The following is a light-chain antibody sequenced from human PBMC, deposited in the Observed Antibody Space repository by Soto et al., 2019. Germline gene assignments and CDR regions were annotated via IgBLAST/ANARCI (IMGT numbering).Light chain of an antibody. J-gene: IGKJ4*01. V-gene: IGKV1-9*01. CDR3: LQLNRYPLT. CDR2: SAS. Sequence: DIQMTQSPSTLAGPVGDRVTITSIARQPISNYFAWYQQTPGTAPELLIYSASTLQSGVPSRFSGSGSWTEFSLTIRALHPEDFATYCCLQLNRYPLTFGGGTKVDI. CDR1: QPISNY.